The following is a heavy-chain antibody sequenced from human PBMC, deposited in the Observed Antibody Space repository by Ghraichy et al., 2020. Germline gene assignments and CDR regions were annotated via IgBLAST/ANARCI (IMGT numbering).Heavy chain of an antibody. D-gene: IGHD5-12*01. CDR1: GGSISSSNW. J-gene: IGHJ4*02. Sequence: SETLSLTCAVSGGSISSSNWWSWVRQPPGKGLEWIGEIYHSGSTNYNPSLKSRVTISVDKSKNQFSLKLSSVTAADTAVYYCARDRGDSGYDFGYWGQGTPVTVSS. CDR2: IYHSGST. V-gene: IGHV4-4*02. CDR3: ARDRGDSGYDFGY.